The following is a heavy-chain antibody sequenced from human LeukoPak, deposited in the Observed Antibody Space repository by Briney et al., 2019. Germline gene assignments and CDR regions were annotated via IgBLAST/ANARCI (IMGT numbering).Heavy chain of an antibody. J-gene: IGHJ6*03. Sequence: ASVKVSCKASGYTFTGYYMHWMRQAPGQGLEWMGWINPNSGGTNYAQKFQGWVTMTRDTSISAAYMELSRLRSDDTAVYYCARSGTEVYYYYMDVWGKGTTVTVSS. D-gene: IGHD1-1*01. V-gene: IGHV1-2*04. CDR2: INPNSGGT. CDR1: GYTFTGYY. CDR3: ARSGTEVYYYYMDV.